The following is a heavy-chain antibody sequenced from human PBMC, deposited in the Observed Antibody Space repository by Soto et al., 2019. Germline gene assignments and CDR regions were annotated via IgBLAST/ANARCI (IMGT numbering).Heavy chain of an antibody. CDR1: GFTFSSYG. V-gene: IGHV3-30*18. J-gene: IGHJ4*02. CDR3: AKGRYDFWSGYYFDY. D-gene: IGHD3-3*01. CDR2: ISYDGSNK. Sequence: GGSLRLSCAASGFTFSSYGMHWVRQAPGKGLEWVAVISYDGSNKYYADSVKGRFTISRDNSKNTLCLQMNSLRAEDTAVYYCAKGRYDFWSGYYFDYWGQGTLVTVSS.